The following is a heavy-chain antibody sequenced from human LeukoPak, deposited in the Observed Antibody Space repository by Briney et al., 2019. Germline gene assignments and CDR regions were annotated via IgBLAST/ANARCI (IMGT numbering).Heavy chain of an antibody. CDR3: ARRQYRSSWYYFDY. J-gene: IGHJ4*02. V-gene: IGHV3-74*01. CDR1: GFSLSSYW. D-gene: IGHD6-13*01. CDR2: INSDGSTT. Sequence: GGSLRLSCAASGFSLSSYWMHWVRQAPGMGLVWVSRINSDGSTTNYADSVKGRFTISRDNAKNTLYLQMNSLRAEDTAVYYCARRQYRSSWYYFDYWGQGTLVTVSS.